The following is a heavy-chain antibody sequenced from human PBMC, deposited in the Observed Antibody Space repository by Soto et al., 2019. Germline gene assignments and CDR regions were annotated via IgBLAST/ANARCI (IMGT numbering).Heavy chain of an antibody. CDR3: VKGSEVARQGFDY. V-gene: IGHV3-30*18. CDR2: ISFDGSDK. CDR1: GFTFSNFG. J-gene: IGHJ4*02. D-gene: IGHD2-15*01. Sequence: VQLVESGGGVVQPGRSLRLSCAASGFTFSNFGMHWVRQAPGKGLEWVAAISFDGSDKYYLDSVKGRFTISRDNSKNTLFLQMNSLRVEDTAVYYCVKGSEVARQGFDYWGQGTLVTVSS.